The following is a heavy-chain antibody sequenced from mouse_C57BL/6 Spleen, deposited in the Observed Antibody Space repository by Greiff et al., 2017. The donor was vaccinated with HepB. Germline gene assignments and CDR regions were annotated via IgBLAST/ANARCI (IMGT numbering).Heavy chain of an antibody. CDR2: INPNNGGT. J-gene: IGHJ3*01. V-gene: IGHV1-18*01. CDR1: GYTFTDYN. Sequence: EVQLQQSGPELVKPGASVKIPCKASGYTFTDYNMDWVKQSHGKSLEWIGDINPNNGGTIYNQKFKGKATLTVDKSSSTAYMELRSLTSEDTAVYYCAAPRDYDGGFAYWGQGTLVTVSA. D-gene: IGHD2-4*01. CDR3: AAPRDYDGGFAY.